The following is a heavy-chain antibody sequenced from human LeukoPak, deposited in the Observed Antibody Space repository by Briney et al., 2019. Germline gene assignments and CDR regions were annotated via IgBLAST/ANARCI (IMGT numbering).Heavy chain of an antibody. V-gene: IGHV3-15*01. CDR1: GFTFSNTW. CDR2: IKSKTDGGTT. Sequence: GGSLRLPCAASGFTFSNTWMSWVRQAPGKGLEWVGRIKSKTDGGTTDYAAPVKGRFTISRDDSKNTLYLQMNSLKTEDTAVYYCTTPGIFGVVIPFDYWGQGTLVTVSS. D-gene: IGHD3-3*01. J-gene: IGHJ4*02. CDR3: TTPGIFGVVIPFDY.